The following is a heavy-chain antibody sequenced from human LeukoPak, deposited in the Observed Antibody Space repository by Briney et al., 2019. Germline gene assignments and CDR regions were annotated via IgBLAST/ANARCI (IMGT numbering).Heavy chain of an antibody. D-gene: IGHD1-26*01. Sequence: ASVKVSCKASGYTFTDYYMHWVRQAPGQGLEWMGWINPHSGGTDHAQKFQGRVTMTRDTSISTAYMELSRLRSDDTAVYYCARARWDRARYFDYWGQGTLLTVSS. CDR3: ARARWDRARYFDY. V-gene: IGHV1-2*02. CDR2: INPHSGGT. J-gene: IGHJ4*02. CDR1: GYTFTDYY.